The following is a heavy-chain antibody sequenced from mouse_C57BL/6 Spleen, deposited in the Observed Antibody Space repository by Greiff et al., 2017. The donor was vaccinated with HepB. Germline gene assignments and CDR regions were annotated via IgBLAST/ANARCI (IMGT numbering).Heavy chain of an antibody. V-gene: IGHV5-9*01. J-gene: IGHJ2*01. CDR1: GFTFSSYT. CDR2: ISGGGGNT. CDR3: ARIYGYFDY. D-gene: IGHD1-1*02. Sequence: EVQLVESGGGLVKPGGSLKLSCAASGFTFSSYTMSWVRQTPEKRLEWVATISGGGGNTYYPDSVKGRFTISRDNAKNTLYLQMSSLRSEDTALYYCARIYGYFDYWGQGTTLTVSS.